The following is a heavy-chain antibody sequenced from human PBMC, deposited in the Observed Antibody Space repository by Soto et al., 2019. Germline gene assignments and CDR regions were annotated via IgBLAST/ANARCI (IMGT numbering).Heavy chain of an antibody. CDR3: ARNMDYYYGRGSGNGHGV. Sequence: QVRLVQSGAEVKEPGDSVRVSCEASGYTFTAYHIHWVRQAPGQGLEWMGWINPKFGDTGYAQDFKGRVSMTSDMSISTVYMELSRLTSDDTAIYYCARNMDYYYGRGSGNGHGVWGQGTTVTVSS. CDR1: GYTFTAYH. D-gene: IGHD3-10*01. CDR2: INPKFGDT. V-gene: IGHV1-2*02. J-gene: IGHJ6*02.